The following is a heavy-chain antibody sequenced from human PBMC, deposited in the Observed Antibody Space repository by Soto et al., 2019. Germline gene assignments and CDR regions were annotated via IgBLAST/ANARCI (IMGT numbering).Heavy chain of an antibody. J-gene: IGHJ4*02. D-gene: IGHD2-21*02. CDR3: ARQRTSVVTQAYFDD. Sequence: PSETLSLTCTVSGGSINSRSYYWGWIRQSPGKGLEWIGSIYYSGSTYYNPSLKSRVAMSVDTSKNQFSLKPRSVSAADTAVYYCARQRTSVVTQAYFDDWGQGSQVTVSS. CDR2: IYYSGST. CDR1: GGSINSRSYY. V-gene: IGHV4-39*01.